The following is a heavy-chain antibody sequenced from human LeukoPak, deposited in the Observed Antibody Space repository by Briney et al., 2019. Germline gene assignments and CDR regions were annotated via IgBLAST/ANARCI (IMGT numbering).Heavy chain of an antibody. CDR1: GFTFSSYA. Sequence: GGSLRLSCATSGFTFSSYAMSWVRQAPGEGLEYVSAISSNGGSTYYANSVKGRFTISRDNSKNTLYLQMGSLRAEDMAVYYCARSAYYYDSSGYTYYFDYWGQGTLVTVSS. CDR3: ARSAYYYDSSGYTYYFDY. CDR2: ISSNGGST. D-gene: IGHD3-22*01. J-gene: IGHJ4*02. V-gene: IGHV3-64*01.